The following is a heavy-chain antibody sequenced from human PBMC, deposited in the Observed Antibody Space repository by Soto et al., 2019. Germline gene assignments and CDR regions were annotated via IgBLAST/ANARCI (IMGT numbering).Heavy chain of an antibody. Sequence: EVQLLESGGGLVQPGGSLRLSCAASGFTFRNYAMSWARQAPGKGLAWVSAISGSGGTTHYADSVKGRFTISRDNSTNTLYLQMNSLIVEDTAVYYCAKDRSSTSCYAFDYWGQGSLVTVSS. CDR1: GFTFRNYA. D-gene: IGHD2-2*01. V-gene: IGHV3-23*01. CDR3: AKDRSSTSCYAFDY. CDR2: ISGSGGTT. J-gene: IGHJ4*02.